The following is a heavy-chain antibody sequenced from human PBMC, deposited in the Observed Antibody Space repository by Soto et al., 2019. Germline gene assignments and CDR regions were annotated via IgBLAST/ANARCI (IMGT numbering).Heavy chain of an antibody. CDR2: ITSSSSYT. Sequence: QVQLVESGGGLVKPGGSLRLSCAASGFTFSDYYMSWIRQAPGKGLEWVSYITSSSSYTNYADSVKGRFTISRDNAKNSQSLQKNRLRAENTAVYYCARTPYSGSYYEGWFDPWGKGTLVTVSS. D-gene: IGHD1-26*01. V-gene: IGHV3-11*06. J-gene: IGHJ5*02. CDR1: GFTFSDYY. CDR3: ARTPYSGSYYEGWFDP.